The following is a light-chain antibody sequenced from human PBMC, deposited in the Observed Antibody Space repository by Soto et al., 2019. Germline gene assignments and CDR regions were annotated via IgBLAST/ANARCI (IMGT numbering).Light chain of an antibody. J-gene: IGKJ1*01. CDR2: KAS. V-gene: IGKV1-5*03. CDR3: QQYNSYLWT. Sequence: DIQMTQSPSTLSGSVGDRVTITCRASQTISSWLAWYQQKPGKAPKLLIYKASTLKSGVPSRFSGSGSGTDFTLTISSLHPDDFATYYCQQYNSYLWTFGQGTKVDIK. CDR1: QTISSW.